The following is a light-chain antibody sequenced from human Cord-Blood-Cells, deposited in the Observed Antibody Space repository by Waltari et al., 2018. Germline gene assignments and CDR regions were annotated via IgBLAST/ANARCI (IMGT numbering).Light chain of an antibody. Sequence: DIVMTQSPDSLAVSLGERATINCKSSQSVIYSSNNKNYLAWYQQKPGQPPKLLIYWASTRESGVPDRFSGSESGTDFTLTISSLQAEDVAVYYCQQYYSTPYTFGQGTKLEIK. J-gene: IGKJ2*01. CDR2: WAS. CDR1: QSVIYSSNNKNY. CDR3: QQYYSTPYT. V-gene: IGKV4-1*01.